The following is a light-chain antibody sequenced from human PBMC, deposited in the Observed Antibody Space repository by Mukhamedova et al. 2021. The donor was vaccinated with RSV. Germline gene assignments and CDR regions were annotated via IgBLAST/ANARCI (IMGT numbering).Light chain of an antibody. CDR2: AAS. Sequence: WYQRRVHGRAPNLLIYAASTLHTGVPSRFSGSGSGTDFSLTIAGLEPEDFATYYCQHSYGSPWTFGQRTRVEVK. V-gene: IGKV1-39*01. J-gene: IGKJ1*01. CDR3: QHSYGSPWT.